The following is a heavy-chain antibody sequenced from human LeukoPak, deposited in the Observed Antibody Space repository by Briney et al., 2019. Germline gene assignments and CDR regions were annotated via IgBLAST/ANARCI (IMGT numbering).Heavy chain of an antibody. J-gene: IGHJ4*02. V-gene: IGHV3-30*02. D-gene: IGHD2-15*01. Sequence: GGSLRLSCAASGFTFSSYGMHWVRQAPGKGLEWVAFIRYDGNNKYYADSVKGRFTISRDNSKNTLYLQMNSLRAEDTAVYYCAKSSRVVVAAPFDYWGQGTLVTVSS. CDR3: AKSSRVVVAAPFDY. CDR2: IRYDGNNK. CDR1: GFTFSSYG.